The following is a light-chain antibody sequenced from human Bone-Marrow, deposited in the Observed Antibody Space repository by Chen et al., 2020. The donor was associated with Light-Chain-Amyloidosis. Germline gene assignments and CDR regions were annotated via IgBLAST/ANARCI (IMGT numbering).Light chain of an antibody. V-gene: IGLV3-25*03. CDR3: QSADSSGTYEVI. Sequence: SSELTQPPSVSAPPGQTARITCSGDDLPTKYAYWYQQKPGQAPVLVIHRDTERPSGISERFSGSGSGTTATLTISGVQAEDEADYHCQSADSSGTYEVIFGGGTKLTVL. CDR1: DLPTKY. J-gene: IGLJ2*01. CDR2: RDT.